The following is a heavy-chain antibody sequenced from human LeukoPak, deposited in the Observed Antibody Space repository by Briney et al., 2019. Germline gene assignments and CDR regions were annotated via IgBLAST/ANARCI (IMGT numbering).Heavy chain of an antibody. Sequence: PGESLKISCQGSGYSFTSYWIGWVRQIPGKGLEWVGIIYPGDSDTRYSPSFQGQVTISADKSISTAYLQWSSLKASDTAMYYCASHADDCSSTSCAYAEYFQHWGQGTLVTVSS. CDR1: GYSFTSYW. V-gene: IGHV5-51*01. J-gene: IGHJ1*01. CDR2: IYPGDSDT. CDR3: ASHADDCSSTSCAYAEYFQH. D-gene: IGHD2-2*01.